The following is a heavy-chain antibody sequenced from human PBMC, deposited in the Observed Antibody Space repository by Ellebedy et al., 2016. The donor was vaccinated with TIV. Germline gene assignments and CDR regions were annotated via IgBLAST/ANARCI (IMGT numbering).Heavy chain of an antibody. J-gene: IGHJ3*02. Sequence: GGSLRLSXAASGFTFSSYAMSWVRQAPGKGLEWVSAISGSGGSTYYADSVKGRFTISRDNSKNTLYLQMNSLRAEDTAVYYCAKEETDYYDSSGYYYPSAFDIWGQGTMVTVSS. CDR1: GFTFSSYA. V-gene: IGHV3-23*01. D-gene: IGHD3-22*01. CDR2: ISGSGGST. CDR3: AKEETDYYDSSGYYYPSAFDI.